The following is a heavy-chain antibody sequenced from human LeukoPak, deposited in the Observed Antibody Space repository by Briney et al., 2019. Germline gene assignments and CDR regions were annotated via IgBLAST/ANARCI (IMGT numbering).Heavy chain of an antibody. D-gene: IGHD4-11*01. CDR1: GFTFSSYW. CDR2: ISSSGSTI. V-gene: IGHV3-48*03. CDR3: ARDLAVTTGDDY. J-gene: IGHJ4*02. Sequence: PGGSLRLSCAASGFTFSSYWMSWVRQAPGKGLEWVSYISSSGSTIYYADSVKGRFTISRDNAKNSLYLQMNSLRAEDTAVYYCARDLAVTTGDDYWGQGTLVTVSS.